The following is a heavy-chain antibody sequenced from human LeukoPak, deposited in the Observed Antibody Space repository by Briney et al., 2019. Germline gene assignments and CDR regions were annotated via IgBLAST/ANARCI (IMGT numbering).Heavy chain of an antibody. D-gene: IGHD2/OR15-2a*01. J-gene: IGHJ6*03. CDR3: ARQISDYYYYYMDV. CDR1: GGSISTSAFY. CDR2: IYDSGNE. Sequence: PSETLSLXCTVSGGSISTSAFYWGWIRQPPGKGLEWIGSIYDSGNEFYNPSLKSRVTISADTSKNQFSLKLNSVTAADTAMYYCARQISDYYYYYMDVWGEGITVTVSS. V-gene: IGHV4-39*01.